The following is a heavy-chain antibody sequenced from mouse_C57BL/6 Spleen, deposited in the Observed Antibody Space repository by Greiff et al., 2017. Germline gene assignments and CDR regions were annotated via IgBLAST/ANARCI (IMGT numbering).Heavy chain of an antibody. CDR2: ISGGGGNT. J-gene: IGHJ2*01. CDR3: ARQGTGTLFDY. Sequence: EVQLVESGGGLVKPGGSLKLSCAASGFTFSSYTMSWVRQTPEKRLEWVATISGGGGNTYYPDSVKGRFTISRDNAKNTLYLQMSSLRSEDTALYYCARQGTGTLFDYWGQGTTLTVSS. CDR1: GFTFSSYT. V-gene: IGHV5-9*01. D-gene: IGHD4-1*01.